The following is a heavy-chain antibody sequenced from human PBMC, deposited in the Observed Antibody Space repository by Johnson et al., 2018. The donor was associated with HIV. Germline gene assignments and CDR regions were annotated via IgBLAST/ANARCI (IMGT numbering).Heavy chain of an antibody. V-gene: IGHV3-20*04. CDR3: ATRGFYCADGVCHGVFDF. J-gene: IGHJ3*01. Sequence: VQLVESGGGVVRPGGSLRLSCAASGFTFDDYGMSWVRQAPGKGLQWVSGINWNGGSTGDADSVKGRFTISRDNAKNSLSLQMNSLRAEDTALYYCATRGFYCADGVCHGVFDFWGQGTVVSVSS. CDR1: GFTFDDYG. D-gene: IGHD2-8*01. CDR2: INWNGGST.